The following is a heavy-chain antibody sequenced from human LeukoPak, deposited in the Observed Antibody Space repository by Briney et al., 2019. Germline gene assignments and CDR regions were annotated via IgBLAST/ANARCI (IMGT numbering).Heavy chain of an antibody. Sequence: GGSLRLSCAASGFTASSNYMSWVRQAPGKGLEWVSVIYSGGSTYYADSVKGRFTISRDNSKNTLYLQMNSLRAEDTAVYYCARESMTTVTTHAFDIWGQGTMVTVSS. CDR3: ARESMTTVTTHAFDI. J-gene: IGHJ3*02. CDR1: GFTASSNY. D-gene: IGHD4-17*01. CDR2: IYSGGST. V-gene: IGHV3-53*01.